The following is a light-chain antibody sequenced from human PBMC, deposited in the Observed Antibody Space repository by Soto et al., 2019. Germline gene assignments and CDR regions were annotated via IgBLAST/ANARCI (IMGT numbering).Light chain of an antibody. CDR1: QSVSYW. CDR3: QHYNTYVKT. Sequence: DIQMTQSPSTLSTSVVESVTITCRASQSVSYWLAWYQQKPGKAPNLLIYDASTLGSGVPSRFSGSGYGTEFTLTISSLQPDDAATYYCQHYNTYVKTFGPGTKVEIK. V-gene: IGKV1-5*01. J-gene: IGKJ3*01. CDR2: DAS.